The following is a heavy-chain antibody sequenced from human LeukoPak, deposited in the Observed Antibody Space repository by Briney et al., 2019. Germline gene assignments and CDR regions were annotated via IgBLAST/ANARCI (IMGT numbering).Heavy chain of an antibody. J-gene: IGHJ4*02. CDR1: GGTFSTYT. V-gene: IGHV1-69*05. D-gene: IGHD4-17*01. CDR3: AREAVTTRDFDY. Sequence: SVKVSCKASGGTFSTYTISWLRQAPGQGLEWMGRIIPIFGAANYAQKFQGRVTITTDESTSTAYMELSSLRSEDTTVYYCAREAVTTRDFDYWGQGTLVTVSS. CDR2: IIPIFGAA.